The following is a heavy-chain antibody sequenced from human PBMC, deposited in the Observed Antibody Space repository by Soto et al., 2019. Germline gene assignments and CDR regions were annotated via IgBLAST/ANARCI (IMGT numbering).Heavy chain of an antibody. D-gene: IGHD6-13*01. CDR1: GGSISSYY. Sequence: PSETLSLTCTVSGGSISSYYWSWIRQPPGKGLEWIGYIYYSGSTNYNPSLKSRVTISVDTSKKQFSLKLSSVTAADTAMYYCTRTSAAGKNYYGMDVWGQGTTVTVSS. V-gene: IGHV4-59*08. CDR3: TRTSAAGKNYYGMDV. CDR2: IYYSGST. J-gene: IGHJ6*02.